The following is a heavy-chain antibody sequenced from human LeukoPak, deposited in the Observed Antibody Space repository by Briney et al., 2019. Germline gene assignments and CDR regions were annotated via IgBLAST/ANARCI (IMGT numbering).Heavy chain of an antibody. D-gene: IGHD3-3*01. CDR2: IYYSGST. J-gene: IGHJ5*02. Sequence: PSETLSLTCTVSGGSISSYYWSWIRQPPGKGPEWIGYIYYSGSTNYNPSLKSRVTISVDTSKNQFSLKLSSVTAADTAVYYCARHSNYDFWSGSNWFDPWGQGTLVTVSS. CDR1: GGSISSYY. CDR3: ARHSNYDFWSGSNWFDP. V-gene: IGHV4-59*08.